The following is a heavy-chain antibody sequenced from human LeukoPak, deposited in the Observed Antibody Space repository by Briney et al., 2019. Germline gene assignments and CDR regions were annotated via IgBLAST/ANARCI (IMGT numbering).Heavy chain of an antibody. V-gene: IGHV3-11*04. D-gene: IGHD3-22*01. J-gene: IGHJ4*02. CDR3: ARAGPLGVWLSYFDY. Sequence: PGGSLRLSCAASGFTFSDYYMSWIRQAPGKGLEWVSYISSSGSTIYYADSVKGRFTISRDNAKNSLYLQVNSLRAEDTAVYYCARAGPLGVWLSYFDYWGQGTLVTVSS. CDR1: GFTFSDYY. CDR2: ISSSGSTI.